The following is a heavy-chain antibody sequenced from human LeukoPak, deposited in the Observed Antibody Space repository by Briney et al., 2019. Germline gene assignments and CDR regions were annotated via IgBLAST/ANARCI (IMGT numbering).Heavy chain of an antibody. CDR1: GFTFSGYE. Sequence: GGSLRLSCAASGFTFSGYEMNWVRQAPGKGLEWVSYISSGGGTKYYADSVKGRFTISRDNAKHSLSLQMNSLRAEDTPVYYCASPTVATLDSWGQGPRVTVSS. CDR2: ISSGGGTK. D-gene: IGHD5-12*01. V-gene: IGHV3-48*03. CDR3: ASPTVATLDS. J-gene: IGHJ4*02.